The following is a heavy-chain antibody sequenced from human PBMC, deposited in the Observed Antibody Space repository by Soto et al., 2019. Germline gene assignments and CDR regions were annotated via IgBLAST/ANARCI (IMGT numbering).Heavy chain of an antibody. CDR2: ISSSGDST. CDR3: AKEKAGLAVAATDY. V-gene: IGHV3-23*01. Sequence: EVQLLESGGGLVQPGGSLRLSCAASGYTFSSYAMSWVRQAPGKGLEWVSTISSSGDSTYYADSVKGRFTISRDNSKNTVDQQMSSLGAEDTAVHYCAKEKAGLAVAATDYWGQGTLVTVSS. CDR1: GYTFSSYA. J-gene: IGHJ4*02. D-gene: IGHD6-19*01.